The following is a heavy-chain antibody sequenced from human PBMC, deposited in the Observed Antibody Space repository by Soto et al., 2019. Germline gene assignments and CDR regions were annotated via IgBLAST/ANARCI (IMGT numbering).Heavy chain of an antibody. D-gene: IGHD1-26*01. J-gene: IGHJ4*02. CDR1: GYTFTSYG. V-gene: IGHV1-18*01. CDR2: ISAYNGNT. Sequence: QVQLVQSGAEVKKPGASVKVSCKASGYTFTSYGISWVRQAPGQGLEWMGWISAYNGNTNYAQKLQGRVTMTTDTSXXTAYMELRSLRSDDTAVYYCARDGASWELLLNFDYWGQGTLVTVSS. CDR3: ARDGASWELLLNFDY.